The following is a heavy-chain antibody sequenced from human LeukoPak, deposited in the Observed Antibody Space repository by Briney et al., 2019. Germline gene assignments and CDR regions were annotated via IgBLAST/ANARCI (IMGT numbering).Heavy chain of an antibody. CDR1: GFSFSRYW. D-gene: IGHD5-18*01. CDR3: ARRRYTYGGEFDY. V-gene: IGHV3-74*01. Sequence: GGSLRLSCAASGFSFSRYWMHWVRQVPGKGLVWVSRINSDGSSTYYADSVKGRFTISRDNAKNTLYLQMNSLRADDTAVYYCARRRYTYGGEFDYWGQGTLVTVSS. CDR2: INSDGSST. J-gene: IGHJ4*02.